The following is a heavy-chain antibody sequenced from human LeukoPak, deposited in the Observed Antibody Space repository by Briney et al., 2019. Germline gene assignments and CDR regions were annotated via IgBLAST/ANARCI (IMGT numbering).Heavy chain of an antibody. CDR1: GGSISTNNYY. CDR3: AKSNGYVLVDI. J-gene: IGHJ3*02. CDR2: IFYSGST. V-gene: IGHV4-39*07. D-gene: IGHD3-22*01. Sequence: PSETLSLTCTVSGGSISTNNYYWGWIRQPPGKGLEWIGNIFYSGSTYYSPSLKSRVTISLDTSRNQFSLKLNSVTAADTAVYYCAKSNGYVLVDIWGEGTMVSVSS.